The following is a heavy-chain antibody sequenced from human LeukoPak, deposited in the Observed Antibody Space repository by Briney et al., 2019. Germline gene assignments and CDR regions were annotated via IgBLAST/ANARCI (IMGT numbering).Heavy chain of an antibody. D-gene: IGHD4-17*01. V-gene: IGHV3-21*01. CDR3: ARDPYYGDYFDY. Sequence: GGSLRLSCAASGFTFRSFSMNWVRQAPGKGLEWVSSISSSSSYIYYADSVKGRFTISRDNAKNSLYLQMNSLRAEDTAVYYCARDPYYGDYFDYWGQGTLVTVSS. CDR1: GFTFRSFS. CDR2: ISSSSSYI. J-gene: IGHJ4*02.